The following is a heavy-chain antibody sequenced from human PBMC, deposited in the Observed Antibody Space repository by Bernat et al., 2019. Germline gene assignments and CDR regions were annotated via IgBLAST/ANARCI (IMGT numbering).Heavy chain of an antibody. CDR1: GFTFSSYA. D-gene: IGHD1-1*01. CDR3: ARDEGKNWNDVGYYYYYGMDV. J-gene: IGHJ6*02. V-gene: IGHV3-64*01. CDR2: ISSNGGST. Sequence: EVQLVESGGGVVQPGGSLRLSCAASGFTFSSYAMHWVRQAPGKGLEYVSAISSNGGSTYYANSVKGRFTISRDNSKNTLYLQMGSLRAEDMAVYYCARDEGKNWNDVGYYYYYGMDVWGQGTTVTVSS.